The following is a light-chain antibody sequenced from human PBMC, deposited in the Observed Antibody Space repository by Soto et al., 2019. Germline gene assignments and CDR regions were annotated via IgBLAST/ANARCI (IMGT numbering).Light chain of an antibody. J-gene: IGKJ5*01. CDR3: QHCDNYMIT. CDR2: DAS. CDR1: QSISTW. Sequence: DIQMTQSPSTLSASIGDRVTITCRASQSISTWLAWYQQKPGKDPNLIIYDASRLESGVPSRFSGTGFGTEFNLTISGLQPEDFTTYVCQHCDNYMITFGQGTRLEIK. V-gene: IGKV1-5*01.